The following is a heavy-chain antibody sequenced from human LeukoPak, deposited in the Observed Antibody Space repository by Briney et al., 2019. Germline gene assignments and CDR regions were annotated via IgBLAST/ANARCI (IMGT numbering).Heavy chain of an antibody. CDR3: AASSGVTLGRF. D-gene: IGHD3-16*01. CDR1: GGSISSSNW. V-gene: IGHV4-4*02. Sequence: SETLSLTCAVSGGSISSSNWWGWVRQPPGKGLEWIGEIYHSGSTNYNPSLKSRVTISVDTSMNQLSLKLNSLTAADTAVYYCAASSGVTLGRFWGQGFLVTVSS. CDR2: IYHSGST. J-gene: IGHJ4*02.